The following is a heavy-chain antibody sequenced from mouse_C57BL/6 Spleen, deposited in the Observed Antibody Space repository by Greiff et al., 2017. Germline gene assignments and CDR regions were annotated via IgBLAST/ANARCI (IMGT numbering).Heavy chain of an antibody. J-gene: IGHJ4*01. V-gene: IGHV1-54*01. Sequence: VQLQQSGAELVRPGTSVKVSCKASGYAFTNYLIEWVKQRPGQGLEWIGVINPGSGGTNYNEKFKGKATLTADKSSSTAYMQLSSLTSEDSAVYFCARSGYGNPYYYAMDYWGQGTSVTVSS. D-gene: IGHD2-1*01. CDR2: INPGSGGT. CDR3: ARSGYGNPYYYAMDY. CDR1: GYAFTNYL.